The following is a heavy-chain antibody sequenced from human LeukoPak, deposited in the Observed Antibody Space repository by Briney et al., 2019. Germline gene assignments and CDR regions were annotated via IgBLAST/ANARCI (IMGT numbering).Heavy chain of an antibody. CDR3: ARDGGRVLGFDY. CDR2: ISSSGSTI. Sequence: PGGALRLSFAASGFTLTDFYISWIRQAPGKGVGGVAYISSSGSTIYYADSVKGRFTISRDNAKNSLYLQMNSLRAEDTAVYYCARDGGRVLGFDYWGQGTLVTVSS. CDR1: GFTLTDFY. J-gene: IGHJ4*02. V-gene: IGHV3-11*04. D-gene: IGHD3-3*02.